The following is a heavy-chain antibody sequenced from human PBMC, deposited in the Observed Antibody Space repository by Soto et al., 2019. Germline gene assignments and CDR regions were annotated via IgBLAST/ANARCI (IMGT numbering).Heavy chain of an antibody. CDR1: GGTFRSYA. V-gene: IGHV1-69*13. CDR2: IIPIFGTA. Sequence: GASRKVSCQCSGGTFRSYAISWVRQGPVQGLEWMGGIIPIFGTANYAQKFQGRVTITADESTSTAYMELSSLRSEDTAVYYCARDLGYSSSSRGPFDYWGQGTLVTSPQ. CDR3: ARDLGYSSSSRGPFDY. D-gene: IGHD6-6*01. J-gene: IGHJ4*02.